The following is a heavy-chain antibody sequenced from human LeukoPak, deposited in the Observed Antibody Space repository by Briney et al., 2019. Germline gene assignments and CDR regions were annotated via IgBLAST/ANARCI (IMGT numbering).Heavy chain of an antibody. J-gene: IGHJ2*01. CDR3: ARDRGSKRVAYFGGDCYIGYFDL. V-gene: IGHV1-46*01. D-gene: IGHD2-21*02. CDR2: INPSGGST. Sequence: GASVKVSCKASGYTFTSYYMHWVRQAPVQGLEWMGIINPSGGSTSYAQKFQGRVTMTRDTSTSTVYMELSSLRSEDTAVYYCARDRGSKRVAYFGGDCYIGYFDLWGRGTLVTVSS. CDR1: GYTFTSYY.